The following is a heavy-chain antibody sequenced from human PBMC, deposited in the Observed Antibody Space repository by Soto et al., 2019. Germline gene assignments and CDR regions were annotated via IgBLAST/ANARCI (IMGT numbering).Heavy chain of an antibody. V-gene: IGHV1-69*13. CDR2: IIPMFGTT. D-gene: IGHD6-13*01. CDR3: ARASIHGSSWYFWFDP. CDR1: RGTFSRYA. J-gene: IGHJ5*01. Sequence: SVKVSCKASRGTFSRYAINWVRQAPGQGLEWMGGIIPMFGTTNYAQKFRGRVTITADESTSTVYMELNTLRSEDAAVYYCARASIHGSSWYFWFDPWGQGTLVTVSS.